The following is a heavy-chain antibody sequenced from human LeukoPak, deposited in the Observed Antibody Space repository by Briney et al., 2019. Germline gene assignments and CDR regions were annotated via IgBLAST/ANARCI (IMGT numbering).Heavy chain of an antibody. CDR2: INTNTGNP. CDR1: GHTFSSFA. Sequence: ASVKVSCKASGHTFSSFAMNWVRQAPGQGLEWMGWINTNTGNPTYAQGLTGRFVFSLDISVSTAYLQISSLKTEDTAVYYCARDYGDYVLGYWGQGTLVTVSS. D-gene: IGHD4-17*01. CDR3: ARDYGDYVLGY. V-gene: IGHV7-4-1*02. J-gene: IGHJ4*02.